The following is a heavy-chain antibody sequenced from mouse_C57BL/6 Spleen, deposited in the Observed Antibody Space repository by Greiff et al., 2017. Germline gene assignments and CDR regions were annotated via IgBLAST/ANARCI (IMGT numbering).Heavy chain of an antibody. CDR2: IYPGSGST. J-gene: IGHJ3*01. CDR3: ARPDYYGSSYEIAWFAY. CDR1: GYTFTSYW. D-gene: IGHD1-1*01. V-gene: IGHV1-55*01. Sequence: VQLQQSGAELVKPGASVKMSCKASGYTFTSYWITWVKQRPGQGLEWIGDIYPGSGSTNYNEKFKSKATLTVDTSSSTAYMQLSRLTSEDSAVYNCARPDYYGSSYEIAWFAYWGQGTLVTVSA.